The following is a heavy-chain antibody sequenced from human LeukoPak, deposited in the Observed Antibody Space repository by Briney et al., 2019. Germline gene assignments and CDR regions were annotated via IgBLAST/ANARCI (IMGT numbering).Heavy chain of an antibody. CDR2: IYTSGST. V-gene: IGHV4-4*09. D-gene: IGHD5-12*01. CDR1: GGSISRYY. Sequence: SETLSLTCTVSGGSISRYYGSWIRRPPGKGLEWIGYIYTSGSTSYNPSLKSRVTISVDTSKNQFSLKLSSVTAADTAVYYCARGARALRYFDRWGQGTLVTVS. J-gene: IGHJ4*02. CDR3: ARGARALRYFDR.